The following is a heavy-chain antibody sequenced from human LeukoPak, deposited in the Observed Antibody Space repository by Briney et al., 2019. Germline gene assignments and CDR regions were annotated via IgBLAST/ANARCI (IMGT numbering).Heavy chain of an antibody. CDR3: ARNDYSTSSGYDS. J-gene: IGHJ4*02. CDR1: GFTFSSYS. V-gene: IGHV3-21*01. D-gene: IGHD6-6*01. Sequence: GGPLLLSCVASGFTFSSYSMNWVRQAPGKGLEWVSSISSGSDHIYYADSVRGRFTISRDNAKNSLYLQMDSLRAEDAGVFFCARNDYSTSSGYDSWGQGTLVSVSS. CDR2: ISSGSDHI.